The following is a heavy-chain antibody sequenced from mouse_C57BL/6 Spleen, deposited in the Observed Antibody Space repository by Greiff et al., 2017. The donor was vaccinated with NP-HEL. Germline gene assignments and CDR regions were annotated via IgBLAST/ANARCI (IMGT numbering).Heavy chain of an antibody. J-gene: IGHJ3*01. D-gene: IGHD6-1*01. V-gene: IGHV5-4*01. CDR2: ISDGGSYT. Sequence: EVKLMESGGGLVKPGGSLKLSCAASGFTFSSYAMSWVRQTPEKRLEWVATISDGGSYTYYPDNVKGRFTISRDNAKNNLYLQMSHLKSEDTAMYYCARDQPGFADWGQGTLVTVSA. CDR1: GFTFSSYA. CDR3: ARDQPGFAD.